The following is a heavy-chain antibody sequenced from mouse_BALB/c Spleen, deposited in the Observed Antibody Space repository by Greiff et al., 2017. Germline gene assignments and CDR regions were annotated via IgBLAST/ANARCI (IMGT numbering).Heavy chain of an antibody. CDR2: ISYSGST. V-gene: IGHV3-2*02. J-gene: IGHJ4*01. CDR3: AEGLRQALYAMDY. CDR1: GYSITSDYA. D-gene: IGHD2-4*01. Sequence: EVKLLESGPGLVKPSQSLSLTCTVTGYSITSDYAWNWIRQFPGNKLEWMGYISYSGSTSYNPSLKSRISITRDTSKNQFFLQLNSVTTEDTATYYCAEGLRQALYAMDYWGQGTSVTVSS.